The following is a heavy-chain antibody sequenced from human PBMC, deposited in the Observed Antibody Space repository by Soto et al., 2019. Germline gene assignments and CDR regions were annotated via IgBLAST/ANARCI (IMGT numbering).Heavy chain of an antibody. Sequence: ESGGGVVRPGKSLTVSCTGSGFVFGGFGMHWVRQTPGKGLEWLGMASYDGTYKYFADSVKGRFTISRDNGMNTVYLQMDNLRLEDTALYYCARGGEVLDYWGRGTLVTVSS. V-gene: IGHV3-30*03. CDR3: ARGGEVLDY. D-gene: IGHD3-16*01. J-gene: IGHJ4*02. CDR2: ASYDGTYK. CDR1: GFVFGGFG.